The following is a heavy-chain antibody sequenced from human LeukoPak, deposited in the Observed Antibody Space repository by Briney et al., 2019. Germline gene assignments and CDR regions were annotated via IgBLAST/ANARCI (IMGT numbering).Heavy chain of an antibody. J-gene: IGHJ4*02. D-gene: IGHD6-13*01. CDR2: INHSGST. CDR3: ARVTTAGIYYFDY. CDR1: VGSFSGYY. Sequence: SETLSLTCAFYVGSFSGYYWSCIREPPGKGLEWIGEINHSGSTNYNPSLKSRVNLSIDTSKNQFSLNLNSVTAADTAVYYCARVTTAGIYYFDYWGQGTLVTVSS. V-gene: IGHV4-34*01.